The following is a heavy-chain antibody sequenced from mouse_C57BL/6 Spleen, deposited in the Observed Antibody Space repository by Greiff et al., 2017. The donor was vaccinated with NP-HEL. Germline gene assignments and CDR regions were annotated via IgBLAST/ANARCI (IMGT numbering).Heavy chain of an antibody. CDR1: GFTFSDYG. J-gene: IGHJ4*01. V-gene: IGHV5-17*01. CDR2: ISSGSSTI. Sequence: EVKVVESGGGLVKPGGSLKLSCAASGFTFSDYGMHWVRQAPEKGLEWVAYISSGSSTIYYADTVKGRFTISRDNAKNTLFLQMTSLRSEDTAMYYCARGGLYGNYGGYAMDYWGQGTSVTVSS. D-gene: IGHD2-1*01. CDR3: ARGGLYGNYGGYAMDY.